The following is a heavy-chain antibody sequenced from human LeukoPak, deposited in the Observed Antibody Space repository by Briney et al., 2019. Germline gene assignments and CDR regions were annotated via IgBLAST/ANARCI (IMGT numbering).Heavy chain of an antibody. D-gene: IGHD3-10*02. V-gene: IGHV3-23*01. J-gene: IGHJ4*02. CDR2: VARSGGTT. CDR3: ARGMFGPGY. Sequence: HPGGSLRLSCAASGFTFNNYAMAWVRQAPGKGLEWVSGVARSGGTTSYADSVKGRFTISRDNSKNTLYLQMNSLRAEDTALYYCARGMFGPGYWGQGTLVTVSS. CDR1: GFTFNNYA.